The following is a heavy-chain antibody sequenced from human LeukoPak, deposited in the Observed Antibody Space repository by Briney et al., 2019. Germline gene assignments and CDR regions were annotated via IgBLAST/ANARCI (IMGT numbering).Heavy chain of an antibody. J-gene: IGHJ4*02. Sequence: SETLSLTCTVSGGSISSGGYYWSWVRQHPGKGLEWIGYIYYSGSTFYNPSLKSRVTISVDTSKNQFSLRLSSVTAADTAVYYCARGRSDQRYSSGWSVIDYWGQGTLVTVSS. V-gene: IGHV4-31*03. D-gene: IGHD6-19*01. CDR3: ARGRSDQRYSSGWSVIDY. CDR2: IYYSGST. CDR1: GGSISSGGYY.